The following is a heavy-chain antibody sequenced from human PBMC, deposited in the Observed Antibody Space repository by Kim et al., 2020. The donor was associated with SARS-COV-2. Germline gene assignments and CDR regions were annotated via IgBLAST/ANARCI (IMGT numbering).Heavy chain of an antibody. J-gene: IGHJ6*02. CDR3: VTYDSSGYSYYYYGMDV. D-gene: IGHD3-22*01. Sequence: LKSRVTISVDTSKNQFSLKLSSVTAADAAVYYCVTYDSSGYSYYYYGMDVWGQGTTVTVSS. V-gene: IGHV4-39*01.